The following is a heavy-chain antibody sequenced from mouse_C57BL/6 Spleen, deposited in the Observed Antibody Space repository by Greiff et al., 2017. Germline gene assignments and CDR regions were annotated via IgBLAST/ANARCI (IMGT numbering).Heavy chain of an antibody. CDR3: ARGALNVYYYDYWYFDV. CDR1: GYAFSSSW. CDR2: IYPGDGDT. D-gene: IGHD2-4*01. V-gene: IGHV1-82*01. Sequence: QVQLKESGPELVKPGASVKISCKASGYAFSSSWMNWVKQRPGKGLEWIGRIYPGDGDTNYNGKFKGKATLTADKSSSTAYMQLSSLTSENSAVYFCARGALNVYYYDYWYFDVWGTGTTVTVSS. J-gene: IGHJ1*03.